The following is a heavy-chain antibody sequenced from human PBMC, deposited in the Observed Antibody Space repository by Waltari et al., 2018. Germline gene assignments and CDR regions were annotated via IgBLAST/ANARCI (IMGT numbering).Heavy chain of an antibody. D-gene: IGHD2-2*02. V-gene: IGHV3-21*02. CDR3: ARDRPLLYYH. CDR2: INSASTYI. Sequence: EVQLVESGGGLVKPGGSLRLSCAASGFSFRYYTLKWVRQAPGKGLECVSSINSASTYIYYADSVKGRFTISRDNAKNSLYLQMNSLRAEDTAVYYCARDRPLLYYHWGQGTLVTVSS. J-gene: IGHJ4*02. CDR1: GFSFRYYT.